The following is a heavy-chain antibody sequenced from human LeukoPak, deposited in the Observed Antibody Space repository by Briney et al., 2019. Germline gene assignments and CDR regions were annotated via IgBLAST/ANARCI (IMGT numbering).Heavy chain of an antibody. V-gene: IGHV4-34*01. CDR1: GGSFSGYY. CDR2: INHSGST. CDR3: NYYDSSGYYRFDY. Sequence: SETLSLTCDVYGGSFSGYYWSWIPQPPGKGLEWIGEINHSGSTNYNPSLNSRVTISVATSKNQFSLKLSSVTASDTAVYYCNYYDSSGYYRFDYWGQGTVVSVSS. J-gene: IGHJ4*02. D-gene: IGHD3-22*01.